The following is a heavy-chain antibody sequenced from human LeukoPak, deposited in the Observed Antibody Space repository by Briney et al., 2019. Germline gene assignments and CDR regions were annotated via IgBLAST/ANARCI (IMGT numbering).Heavy chain of an antibody. V-gene: IGHV4-30-4*07. J-gene: IGHJ5*02. CDR2: IYYSGST. D-gene: IGHD6-19*01. Sequence: PSETLSLTCAVSGGSISSGGYSWSWIRQPPGKELEWIGYIYYSGSTYYNPSLKSRVTISVDTSKNQFSLKLSSVTAADTAVYYCARHRFVRGSSGQRGRNNWFDPWGQGTLVTVSS. CDR3: ARHRFVRGSSGQRGRNNWFDP. CDR1: GGSISSGGYS.